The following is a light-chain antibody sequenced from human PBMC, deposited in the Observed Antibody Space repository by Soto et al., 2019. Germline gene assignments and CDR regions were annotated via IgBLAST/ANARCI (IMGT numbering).Light chain of an antibody. CDR1: QSVSTF. Sequence: EIVLTQSPATLSLSPGERATLSCRASQSVSTFLAWYQQEPGQAPRLLIYDASKRVTGIPARFSGSGSGTDLTLTISSLEPEDFAVYYCQQRSSWPLTFGGGTKVDIK. CDR3: QQRSSWPLT. CDR2: DAS. J-gene: IGKJ4*01. V-gene: IGKV3-11*01.